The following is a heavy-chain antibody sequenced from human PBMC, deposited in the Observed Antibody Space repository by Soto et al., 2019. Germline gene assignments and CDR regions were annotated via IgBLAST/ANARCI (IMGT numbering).Heavy chain of an antibody. CDR1: GFTFSSYS. J-gene: IGHJ6*02. V-gene: IGHV3-23*01. CDR2: VSSSGSST. Sequence: GGSLRLSCAASGFTFSSYSMNWVRQAPGKGLEWVSDVSSSGSSTYYADSVKGRFTISRDNSKNTLYLQMSSLRAEDTAVYYCAKPQSGYYIHYYYYYGMDVWGQGTTVTVSS. D-gene: IGHD3-3*01. CDR3: AKPQSGYYIHYYYYYGMDV.